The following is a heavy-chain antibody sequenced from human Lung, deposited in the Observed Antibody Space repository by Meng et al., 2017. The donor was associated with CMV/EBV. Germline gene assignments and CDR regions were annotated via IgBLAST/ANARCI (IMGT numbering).Heavy chain of an antibody. V-gene: IGHV3-7*01. CDR2: IKQDGSEK. J-gene: IGHJ4*02. CDR3: ARGTAPNDY. Sequence: SCAASGFTFSSYWMTWVRQAPGKGLEWVANIKQDGSEKYYVESVKGRFTISRDNAKNSLYLQMNSLRVEDTAMYYCARGTAPNDYWGQGTLVNGAS. D-gene: IGHD2-8*02. CDR1: GFTFSSYW.